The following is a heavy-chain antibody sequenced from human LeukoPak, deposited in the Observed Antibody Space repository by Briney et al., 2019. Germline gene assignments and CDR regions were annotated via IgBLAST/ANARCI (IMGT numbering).Heavy chain of an antibody. Sequence: GGSLRLSCAVSGFTFSSYWMNWVRQVPGKGLVWVSHINTFGTSATYADSVKGRFTISRDNAKNTLYLQMNSLRVKDTAVYYCARDNGYKFDYWGQGTLVTVSS. J-gene: IGHJ4*02. CDR2: INTFGTSA. D-gene: IGHD5-24*01. V-gene: IGHV3-74*01. CDR3: ARDNGYKFDY. CDR1: GFTFSSYW.